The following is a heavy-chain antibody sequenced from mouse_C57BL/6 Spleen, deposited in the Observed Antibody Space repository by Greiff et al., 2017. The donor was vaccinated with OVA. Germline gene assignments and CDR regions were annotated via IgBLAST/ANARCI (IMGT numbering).Heavy chain of an antibody. Sequence: QVQLQQPGAELVMPGASVKLSCKASGYTFTSYWMHWVKQRPGQVLEWIGEIDPSDSYTNYNQKFKGKSTLTVDKSSSTAYMQLSSLTSEDSAVYYCARWGNYDYDEAWFAYWGQGTLVTVSA. CDR3: ARWGNYDYDEAWFAY. CDR1: GYTFTSYW. D-gene: IGHD2-4*01. J-gene: IGHJ3*01. CDR2: IDPSDSYT. V-gene: IGHV1-69*01.